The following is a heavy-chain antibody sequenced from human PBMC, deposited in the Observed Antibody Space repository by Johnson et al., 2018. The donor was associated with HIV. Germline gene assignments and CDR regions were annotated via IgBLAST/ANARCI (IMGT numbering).Heavy chain of an antibody. CDR2: IKQDGSEK. CDR1: GFTFSSYW. D-gene: IGHD5-24*01. J-gene: IGHJ3*02. CDR3: ARDGPWLQSQRDAFDI. V-gene: IGHV3-7*01. Sequence: VQLVESGGGLVQPGGSLRLSCAASGFTFSSYWMSWVRQAPGKGLEWVANIKQDGSEKYYVDSVTGRFTISRANAKNSLYLQMNSLRAEDTAVYYCARDGPWLQSQRDAFDIWGQGTMVTVSS.